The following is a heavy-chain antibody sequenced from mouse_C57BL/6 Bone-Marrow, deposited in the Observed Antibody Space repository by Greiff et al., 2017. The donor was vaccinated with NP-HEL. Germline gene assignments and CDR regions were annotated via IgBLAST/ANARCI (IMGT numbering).Heavy chain of an antibody. V-gene: IGHV5-16*01. J-gene: IGHJ1*03. CDR3: ARDNYDNPYWYFDV. Sequence: EVKLVESEGGLVQPGSSMKLSCTASGFTFSDYYMAWVRQVPEKGLEWVANINYDGSSTYYLDSLKSRFIISRDNATNILYLQMSSLKSEDTAKYDSARDNYDNPYWYFDVWGTGTTVTVSS. CDR1: GFTFSDYY. CDR2: INYDGSST. D-gene: IGHD2-1*01.